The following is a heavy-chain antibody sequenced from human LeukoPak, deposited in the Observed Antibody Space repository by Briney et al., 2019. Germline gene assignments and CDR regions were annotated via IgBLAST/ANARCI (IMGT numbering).Heavy chain of an antibody. CDR3: ARGGTAAGPSEYYGMDV. D-gene: IGHD6-13*01. CDR2: MNPNSGNT. CDR1: GYTFTSYD. V-gene: IGHV1-8*01. J-gene: IGHJ6*02. Sequence: ASVMVSCKASGYTFTSYDINWVRQATGQGLEWMGWMNPNSGNTGYAQKFQGRVTMTRNTPISTAYMELSSLRSEDTAVYYCARGGTAAGPSEYYGMDVWGQGTTVTVSS.